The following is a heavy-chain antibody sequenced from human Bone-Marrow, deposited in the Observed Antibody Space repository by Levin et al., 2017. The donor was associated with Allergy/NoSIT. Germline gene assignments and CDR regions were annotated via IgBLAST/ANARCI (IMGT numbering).Heavy chain of an antibody. CDR3: ARGPGLAVGKGYFDS. CDR2: IPHDAANT. V-gene: IGHV3-30-3*01. CDR1: GFTFRNFA. D-gene: IGHD6-19*01. Sequence: GGSLRLSCAASGFTFRNFAMHWVRQAPGKGLEWVAAIPHDAANTYYTDSVRGRFTISRDNSKNTLFVEMNSLRVEATAVYYCARGPGLAVGKGYFDSWGQGTLVTVSS. J-gene: IGHJ5*01.